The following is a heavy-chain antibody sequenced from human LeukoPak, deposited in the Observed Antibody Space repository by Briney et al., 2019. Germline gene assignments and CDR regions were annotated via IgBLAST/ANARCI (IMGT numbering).Heavy chain of an antibody. CDR2: ISSDGSDK. CDR3: ARDYPADY. J-gene: IGHJ4*02. CDR1: GFTFSNYA. Sequence: GGSLRLSCAASGFTFSNYAMHWVRQAPGKGLEWVALISSDGSDKKYADSVKGRFTVSRDNSKNTLYLRMHSLKVEDTAVYYCARDYPADYWGQGTLVTVSS. V-gene: IGHV3-30-3*01.